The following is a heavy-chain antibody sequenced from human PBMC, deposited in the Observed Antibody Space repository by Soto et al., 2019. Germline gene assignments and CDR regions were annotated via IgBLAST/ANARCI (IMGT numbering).Heavy chain of an antibody. J-gene: IGHJ6*02. CDR2: TYYRSKWYN. V-gene: IGHV6-1*01. CDR3: ARDPTGRGYSGYDIPDGMDV. D-gene: IGHD5-12*01. Sequence: SQTLSLTCAISGDSVSSNSAAWNWIRQSPSRGLEWLGRTYYRSKWYNDYAVSVKSRITINPDTSKNQFSLQLNSVTPEDTVVYYCARDPTGRGYSGYDIPDGMDVWGQGTTVTVSS. CDR1: GDSVSSNSAA.